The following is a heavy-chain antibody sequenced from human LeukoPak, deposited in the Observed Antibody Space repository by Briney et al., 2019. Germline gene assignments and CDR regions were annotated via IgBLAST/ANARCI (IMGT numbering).Heavy chain of an antibody. D-gene: IGHD5-12*01. V-gene: IGHV3-30*02. J-gene: IGHJ4*02. CDR2: IRYDGSNK. Sequence: GGSLRLSCAASGFTFSSYGMHWVRQAPRKGLEWVAFIRYDGSNKYYADSVKRRFTISRDNSKNTLYLQMNSRRAEDTAVYYCASSRLGRLRLDYWGQGALVTVSS. CDR3: ASSRLGRLRLDY. CDR1: GFTFSSYG.